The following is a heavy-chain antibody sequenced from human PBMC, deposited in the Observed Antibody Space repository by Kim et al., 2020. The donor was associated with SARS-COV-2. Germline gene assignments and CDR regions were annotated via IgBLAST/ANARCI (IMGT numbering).Heavy chain of an antibody. CDR2: INPNSGGT. V-gene: IGHV1-2*02. CDR3: ARVPRRDGYKNYYFDY. J-gene: IGHJ4*02. D-gene: IGHD5-12*01. CDR1: GYTFTGYY. Sequence: ASVKVSCKASGYTFTGYYMHWVRQAPGQGLEWMGWINPNSGGTNYAQKFQGRVTMTRDTSISTAYMELSRLRSDDTAVYYCARVPRRDGYKNYYFDYWGQGTLVTVSS.